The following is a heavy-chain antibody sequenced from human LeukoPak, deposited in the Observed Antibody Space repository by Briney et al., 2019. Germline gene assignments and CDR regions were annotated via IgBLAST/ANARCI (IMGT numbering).Heavy chain of an antibody. Sequence: SETLSLTCTVSGGSISSYYWSWIRQPPGKVLEWIGYIYYSGSTNYNPSLKSRVTISVDTSKNQFSLKLSSVTAADTAVYYCARANYYGSGSYFNFDYWGQGTLVTVSS. D-gene: IGHD3-10*01. CDR2: IYYSGST. J-gene: IGHJ4*02. CDR3: ARANYYGSGSYFNFDY. CDR1: GGSISSYY. V-gene: IGHV4-59*01.